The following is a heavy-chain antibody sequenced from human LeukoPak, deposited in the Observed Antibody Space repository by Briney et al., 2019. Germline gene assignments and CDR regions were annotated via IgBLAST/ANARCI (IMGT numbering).Heavy chain of an antibody. CDR2: ISGSGDST. V-gene: IGHV3-23*01. CDR3: AKGRYSGSPYYFDY. CDR1: GFTFSSFA. D-gene: IGHD1-26*01. Sequence: GGSLRLSCAASGFTFSSFAMGWVRQAPGKGLEWVSGISGSGDSTNYGDSVKGRFTMSRDNSKNTVYLQMNSLRDEDTAVYFCAKGRYSGSPYYFDYWGQGTLVTVSS. J-gene: IGHJ4*02.